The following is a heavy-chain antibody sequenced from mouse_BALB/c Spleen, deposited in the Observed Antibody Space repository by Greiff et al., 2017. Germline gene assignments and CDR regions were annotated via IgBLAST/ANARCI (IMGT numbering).Heavy chain of an antibody. V-gene: IGHV2-5-1*01. D-gene: IGHD1-1*01. CDR3: AKNQNYGSSPHYAMDY. CDR1: GFSLTSYG. Sequence: VQLQQSGPSLVQPSQSLSITCTVSGFSLTSYGVHWVRQSPGKGLEWLGVIWRGGSTDYNAAFMSRLSITKDNSKSQVFFKMNSLQADDTAIYYCAKNQNYGSSPHYAMDYWGQGTSVTVSS. J-gene: IGHJ4*01. CDR2: IWRGGST.